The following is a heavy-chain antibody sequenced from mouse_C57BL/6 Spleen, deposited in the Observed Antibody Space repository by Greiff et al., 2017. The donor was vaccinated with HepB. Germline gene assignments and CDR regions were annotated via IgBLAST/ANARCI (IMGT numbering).Heavy chain of an antibody. J-gene: IGHJ4*01. CDR1: GFSLTSYG. Sequence: VKVVESGPGLVAPSQSLSITCTVSGFSLTSYGVDWVRQSPGKGLEWLGVIWGVGSTNYNSALKSRLSISKDNSKSQVFLKMNSLQTDDTAMYYCARDGYPYYYAMDYWGQGTSVTVSS. D-gene: IGHD2-2*01. CDR2: IWGVGST. CDR3: ARDGYPYYYAMDY. V-gene: IGHV2-6*01.